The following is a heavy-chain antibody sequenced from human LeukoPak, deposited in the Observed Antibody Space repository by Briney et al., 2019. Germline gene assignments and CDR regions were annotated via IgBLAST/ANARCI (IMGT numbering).Heavy chain of an antibody. CDR2: IKYDGTNK. V-gene: IGHV3-30*02. Sequence: GGSLRLSCAASGFTFSNYGMHWARQAPGKGLEWLAFIKYDGTNKYYADSVKGRFTISRDNSKKILYLQMNSLRAEDTAVYYCARDRWAAAGGLQYYYYYYMDVWGKGTTVTVSS. D-gene: IGHD6-13*01. CDR1: GFTFSNYG. CDR3: ARDRWAAAGGLQYYYYYYMDV. J-gene: IGHJ6*03.